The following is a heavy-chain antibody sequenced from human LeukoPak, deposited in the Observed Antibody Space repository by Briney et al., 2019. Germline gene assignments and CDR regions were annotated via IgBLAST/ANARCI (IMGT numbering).Heavy chain of an antibody. CDR1: GGSISSSSYY. CDR2: IYYSGST. D-gene: IGHD6-13*01. Sequence: SETLSLTCTVSGGSISSSSYYWGWIRQPPGKGLEWIGSIYYSGSTYYNPSLKSRVTISVDTSKNQFSLKLSSVTAADTAVYYCARGSIPALGTDFDYWGQGTLVTVSS. V-gene: IGHV4-39*01. J-gene: IGHJ4*02. CDR3: ARGSIPALGTDFDY.